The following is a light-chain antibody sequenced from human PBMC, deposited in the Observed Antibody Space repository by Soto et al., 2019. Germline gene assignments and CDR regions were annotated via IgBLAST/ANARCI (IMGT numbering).Light chain of an antibody. CDR2: GVT. CDR3: SSFASSNTWV. J-gene: IGLJ3*02. CDR1: SSDVGAYNY. Sequence: QSALTQPPSASGSPGQSVTISCTGTSSDVGAYNYVSWYQQHAGKAPKLVIYGVTKRPSGVPDRFSGSKSANTASLTVSGLHAEDEADYYCSSFASSNTWVFGGGTKLTVL. V-gene: IGLV2-8*01.